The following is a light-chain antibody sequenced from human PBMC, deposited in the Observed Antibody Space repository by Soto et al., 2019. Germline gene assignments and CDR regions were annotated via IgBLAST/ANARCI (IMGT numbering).Light chain of an antibody. J-gene: IGLJ1*01. CDR3: GSWDSSLSADV. CDR1: SSNIGGNS. Sequence: QSVLTQPPSVSAAPGQKVTISCSGSSSNIGGNSVSWYQQLPGTAPKLLIYDDNKRPSGIPDRFSGSKSGTSATLGITGFQTGDEADYYCGSWDSSLSADVFGTGTKV. CDR2: DDN. V-gene: IGLV1-51*01.